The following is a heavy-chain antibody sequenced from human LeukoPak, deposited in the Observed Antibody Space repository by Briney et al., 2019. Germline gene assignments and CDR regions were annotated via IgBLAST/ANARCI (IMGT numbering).Heavy chain of an antibody. CDR2: ISSSGSTI. V-gene: IGHV3-48*03. D-gene: IGHD3-22*01. Sequence: GGSLRLSCAASGFTFSSYEMNWVRQALGKGLEWVSYISSSGSTIYYADSVKGRFTISRDNAKNSLYLQMNSLRAEDTAVYYCARERYDSSGYYYFDYWGQGTLVTVSS. CDR3: ARERYDSSGYYYFDY. CDR1: GFTFSSYE. J-gene: IGHJ4*02.